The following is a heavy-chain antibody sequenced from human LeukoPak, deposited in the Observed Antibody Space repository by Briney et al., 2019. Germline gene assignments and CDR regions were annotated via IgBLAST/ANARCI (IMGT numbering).Heavy chain of an antibody. J-gene: IGHJ3*02. CDR1: GHTFTGYY. CDR2: INPNSGGT. D-gene: IGHD3-10*01. Sequence: ASVKVSCKASGHTFTGYYMHWVRQAPGQGLEWMGWINPNSGGTNYAQKFQGRVTMTRDKSIRTAYMELSRLTSDDTAVYYCARNIWFGESADAFDIWGQGTMVTVSS. V-gene: IGHV1-2*02. CDR3: ARNIWFGESADAFDI.